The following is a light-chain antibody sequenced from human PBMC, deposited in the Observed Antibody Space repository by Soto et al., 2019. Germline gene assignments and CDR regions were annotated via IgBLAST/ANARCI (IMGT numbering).Light chain of an antibody. Sequence: QSVLTQPASVSGSPGQSITISCTGTSSDVGGYKYVSWYQQHPGKVPKLMIYAVSNRPSGVSNRFSGSKSGNTASLTISGLQAEDEADYYCCSYTSSSALLFGGGTKVTVL. CDR1: SSDVGGYKY. CDR3: CSYTSSSALL. J-gene: IGLJ2*01. V-gene: IGLV2-14*01. CDR2: AVS.